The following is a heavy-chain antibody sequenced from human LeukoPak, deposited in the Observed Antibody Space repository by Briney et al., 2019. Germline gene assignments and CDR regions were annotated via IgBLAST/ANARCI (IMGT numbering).Heavy chain of an antibody. Sequence: SGGSLRLSCAASGFMFSGYGMHWVRQAPGKGLEWITFIHYDGSKKYYSDSVQGRFTISRDNSKNTMYLQMKSLRAEDTAVYYCAKDGYCGGTSCYGQDNWFDPWGQGTLVTVSS. J-gene: IGHJ5*02. V-gene: IGHV3-30*02. CDR2: IHYDGSKK. CDR3: AKDGYCGGTSCYGQDNWFDP. D-gene: IGHD2-2*01. CDR1: GFMFSGYG.